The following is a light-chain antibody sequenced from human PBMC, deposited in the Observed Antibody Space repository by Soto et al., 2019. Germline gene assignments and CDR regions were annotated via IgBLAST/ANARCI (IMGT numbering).Light chain of an antibody. CDR1: QSISSW. J-gene: IGKJ2*01. CDR2: DAS. CDR3: QQYNSYPYT. Sequence: DIQMTQSPSTLSASVGDRVTITCRASQSISSWLAWYQQKPGKAPKLLIYDASSLESGVPSRFSGSGPGTEFTLTISSLQPDDFAAYYCQQYNSYPYTFGRRTKLEIK. V-gene: IGKV1-5*01.